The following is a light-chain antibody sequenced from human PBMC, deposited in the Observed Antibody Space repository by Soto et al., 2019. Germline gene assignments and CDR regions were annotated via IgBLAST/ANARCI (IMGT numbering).Light chain of an antibody. J-gene: IGLJ1*01. Sequence: QSALTQPASVSGSPGQSITISCTGTSSDVGSYNLVSWYQQHPGKAPKLIIYEDNKGPSGVSDRFSGSKSGNTASLTISGLQAEDGADYYCCSYAGSNTYVFGTGTKLTVL. CDR2: EDN. CDR3: CSYAGSNTYV. V-gene: IGLV2-23*01. CDR1: SSDVGSYNL.